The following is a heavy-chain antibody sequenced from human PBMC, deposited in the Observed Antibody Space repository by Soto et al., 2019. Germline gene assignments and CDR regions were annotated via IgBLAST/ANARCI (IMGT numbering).Heavy chain of an antibody. CDR3: FLGHYMDA. V-gene: IGHV3-7*01. CDR1: GFTFSGFW. Sequence: EAQLVESGGGLVQPGGSLRLSCAASGFTFSGFWMSWVRQTPGKGLEWVANIKEDGSEKYYVDSVKGRFIISRDNAKNSLYLQMTSLRGEDTAVYYCFLGHYMDAWGKGTTVTVSS. J-gene: IGHJ6*03. CDR2: IKEDGSEK. D-gene: IGHD3-16*01.